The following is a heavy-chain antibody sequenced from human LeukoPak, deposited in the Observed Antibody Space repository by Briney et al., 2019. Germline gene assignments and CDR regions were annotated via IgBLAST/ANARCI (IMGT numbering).Heavy chain of an antibody. D-gene: IGHD6-19*01. CDR1: GFTFSSYA. CDR2: ISGSGGST. J-gene: IGHJ6*02. V-gene: IGHV3-23*01. Sequence: GGSLRLSCAASGFTFSSYAMSWVRQAPGKGLEWVSAISGSGGSTYYADSAKGRFTISRDNSKNTLYLQMNSLRAEDTAVYYCAGPGIAVAGTNPYYYGMDVWGQGTTVTVSS. CDR3: AGPGIAVAGTNPYYYGMDV.